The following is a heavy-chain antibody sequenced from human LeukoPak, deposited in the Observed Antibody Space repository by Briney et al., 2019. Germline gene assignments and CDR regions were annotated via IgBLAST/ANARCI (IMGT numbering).Heavy chain of an antibody. CDR1: GGSISSSNW. CDR3: ARTVRGVIIKEYGYDY. J-gene: IGHJ4*02. Sequence: KPSETLSLTCAVSGGSISSSNWWSWVRQPPGKGLEWIGEIYHSGSTNYNPSLKSRVTISVDKSKNQFSLKLSSVTAADTAVYYCARTVRGVIIKEYGYDYWGQGTLVTVSS. V-gene: IGHV4-4*02. D-gene: IGHD3-10*01. CDR2: IYHSGST.